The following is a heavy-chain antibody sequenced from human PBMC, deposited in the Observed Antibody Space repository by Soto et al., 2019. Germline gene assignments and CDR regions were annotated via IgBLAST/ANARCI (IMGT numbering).Heavy chain of an antibody. J-gene: IGHJ4*02. Sequence: GGSLRLSCAASGFTFSNAWMNWVRQAPGKGLEWVGRIKSKTDGGTTDYAAPVKGRFTISRDDSKNTLYLQMNSLKTEDTAVYYCTTMLSRITMIVVVSTPMTNWGQGTLVTVSS. CDR3: TTMLSRITMIVVVSTPMTN. CDR1: GFTFSNAW. D-gene: IGHD3-22*01. CDR2: IKSKTDGGTT. V-gene: IGHV3-15*07.